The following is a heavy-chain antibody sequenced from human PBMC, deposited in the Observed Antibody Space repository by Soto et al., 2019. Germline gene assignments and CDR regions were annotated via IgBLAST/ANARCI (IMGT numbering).Heavy chain of an antibody. J-gene: IGHJ4*02. CDR3: ARLHYDSSGYYPSFDY. Sequence: GESLKISCKGSGYSFTSYWIGWVRQMPGKGLEWMGIIYPGDSDTRYSPSFQGQVTISADKSISTAYLQWSSLKASDTAMYYCARLHYDSSGYYPSFDYWGQGTLVTVSS. CDR2: IYPGDSDT. V-gene: IGHV5-51*01. CDR1: GYSFTSYW. D-gene: IGHD3-22*01.